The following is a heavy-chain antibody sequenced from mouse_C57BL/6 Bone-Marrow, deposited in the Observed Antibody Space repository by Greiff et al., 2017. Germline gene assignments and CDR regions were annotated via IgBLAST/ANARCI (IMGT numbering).Heavy chain of an antibody. Sequence: EVKLVESGGGLVQPGGSLSLSCAASGFTFTDYYMSWVRQPPGKALEWLGFIRNKANGYTTEYSASVKGRFTISRDNSQSILYLQMNALRAEDSATYYCARLGYYYGSSPYAMDYWGQGTSVTVSS. V-gene: IGHV7-3*01. CDR1: GFTFTDYY. CDR2: IRNKANGYTT. J-gene: IGHJ4*01. D-gene: IGHD1-1*01. CDR3: ARLGYYYGSSPYAMDY.